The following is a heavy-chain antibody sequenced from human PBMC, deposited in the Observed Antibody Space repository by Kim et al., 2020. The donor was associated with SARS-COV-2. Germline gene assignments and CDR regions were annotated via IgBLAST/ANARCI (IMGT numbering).Heavy chain of an antibody. D-gene: IGHD2-2*01. CDR2: IDSSSSYK. CDR3: ARGRDCSSTSCYGVGDC. J-gene: IGHJ4*02. CDR1: GFTFSRHS. V-gene: IGHV3-21*01. Sequence: GGSLRLSCAASGFTFSRHSMNWVRQAPGKGLEWVSSIDSSSSYKYYADSVTGRFTISRDNAKNSLFLQMNSLRAEDTAVYYCARGRDCSSTSCYGVGDCWGQGTLVTVSS.